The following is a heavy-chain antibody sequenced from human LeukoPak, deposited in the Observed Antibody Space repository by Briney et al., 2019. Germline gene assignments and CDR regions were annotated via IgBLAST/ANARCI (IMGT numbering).Heavy chain of an antibody. Sequence: SETLSLTCTVSGGSISSGGYYWSWIRQPPGKGLEWIGYIYHSGSTYYNPSLKSRVTISVDTSKNQFSLKLSSVTAADTAVYYCARDARLRGGDYYFDYWGQGTLVTVSS. CDR1: GGSISSGGYY. J-gene: IGHJ4*02. CDR2: IYHSGST. CDR3: ARDARLRGGDYYFDY. V-gene: IGHV4-30-2*01. D-gene: IGHD4-17*01.